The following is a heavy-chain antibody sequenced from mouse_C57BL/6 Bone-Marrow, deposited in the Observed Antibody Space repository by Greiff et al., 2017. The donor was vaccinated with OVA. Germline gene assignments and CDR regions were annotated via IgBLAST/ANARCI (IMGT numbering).Heavy chain of an antibody. CDR2: ISDGGSYT. CDR3: AGGITTVVAYYFDY. J-gene: IGHJ2*01. V-gene: IGHV5-4*03. D-gene: IGHD1-1*01. Sequence: EVKVVESGGGLVKPGGSLKLSCAASGFTFSSYAMSWVHQTPEKRLEWVATISDGGSYTYYPDNVKGRFTISRDNAKNNLYLQMSHLKSEDTAMYYCAGGITTVVAYYFDYWGQGTTLTVSS. CDR1: GFTFSSYA.